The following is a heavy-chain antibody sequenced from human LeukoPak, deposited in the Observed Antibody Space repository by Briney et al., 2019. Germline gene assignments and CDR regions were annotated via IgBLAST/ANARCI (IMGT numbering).Heavy chain of an antibody. V-gene: IGHV1-46*01. D-gene: IGHD1-26*01. CDR2: INPSGGST. CDR3: ARDSAFHAQNTNYYYYMDV. CDR1: GYTFTSYD. Sequence: ASVKVSCKASGYTFTSYDINWVRQATGQGLEWMGIINPSGGSTSYAQKFQGRVTMTRDMSTSTVYMELSSLRSEDTAVYYCARDSAFHAQNTNYYYYMDVWGKGTTVTVSS. J-gene: IGHJ6*03.